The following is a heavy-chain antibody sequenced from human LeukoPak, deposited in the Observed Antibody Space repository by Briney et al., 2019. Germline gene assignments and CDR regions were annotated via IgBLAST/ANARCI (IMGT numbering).Heavy chain of an antibody. V-gene: IGHV4-31*03. CDR3: ARGSYDFWSGYSIDY. Sequence: PSETLSLTCTVSGGSISSGGYYWSWIRQHPGKGLEWIGYIYYSGSTYYNPSLKSRVTISVYTSKNQFSLKLSSVTAADTAVYYCARGSYDFWSGYSIDYWGQGTLVTVSS. CDR1: GGSISSGGYY. J-gene: IGHJ4*02. D-gene: IGHD3-3*01. CDR2: IYYSGST.